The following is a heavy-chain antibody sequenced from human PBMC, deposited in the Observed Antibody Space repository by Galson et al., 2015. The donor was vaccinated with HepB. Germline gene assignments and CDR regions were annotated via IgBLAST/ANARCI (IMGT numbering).Heavy chain of an antibody. V-gene: IGHV3-7*03. CDR2: IKQDGSEK. CDR1: EFTFSSYW. D-gene: IGHD5-24*01. CDR3: ARGSRWLHSPDKNGMDV. J-gene: IGHJ6*02. Sequence: SLRLSCAASEFTFSSYWMSWVRQAPGKGLEWVANIKQDGSEKYYVDSVKGRFTISRDNAKNSLYLQMNSLRAEDTAVYYCARGSRWLHSPDKNGMDVWGQGTTVTVSS.